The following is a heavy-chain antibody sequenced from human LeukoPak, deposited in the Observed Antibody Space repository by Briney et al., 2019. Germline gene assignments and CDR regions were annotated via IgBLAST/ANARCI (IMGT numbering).Heavy chain of an antibody. V-gene: IGHV3-21*06. CDR1: GFTCNTYS. Sequence: PGGSLRLSCEASGFTCNTYSMNWARQAPGKGLEWVSSIDSSGGYMFYADSVKGRFIISRDNAKDSLYLQMNSLRVEDTAAYYCLRGDRRDYWGQGTLVTVSS. J-gene: IGHJ4*02. CDR3: LRGDRRDY. CDR2: IDSSGGYM.